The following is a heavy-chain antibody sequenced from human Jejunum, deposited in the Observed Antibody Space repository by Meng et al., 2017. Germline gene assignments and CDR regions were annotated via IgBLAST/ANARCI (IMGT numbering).Heavy chain of an antibody. J-gene: IGHJ4*02. D-gene: IGHD3-22*01. V-gene: IGHV3-23*01. CDR1: GFTFSSYV. CDR2: ISSSGGRT. Sequence: GESLKISCSASGFTFSSYVLKWVRQAPGKGLEWVSSISSSGGRTNYADSVKGRFTISRDNSRSTLYLQMNSLRDEDTAMYYCAKRGGTSFSDSRGYELDSWGQGTLVTVSS. CDR3: AKRGGTSFSDSRGYELDS.